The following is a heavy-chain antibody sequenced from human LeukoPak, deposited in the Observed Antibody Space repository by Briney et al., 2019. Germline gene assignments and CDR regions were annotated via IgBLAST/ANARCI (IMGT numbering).Heavy chain of an antibody. CDR1: GGSISSYY. CDR2: IYHSGST. J-gene: IGHJ4*02. D-gene: IGHD2-2*01. CDR3: ARVGYCSSTSCYDY. Sequence: SETLSLTCTVSGGSISSYYWSWIRQPPGKGLEWIGYIYHSGSTYYNPSLKSRVTISVDRSKNQFSLKLSSVTAADTAVYYCARVGYCSSTSCYDYWGQGTLVTVSS. V-gene: IGHV4-59*12.